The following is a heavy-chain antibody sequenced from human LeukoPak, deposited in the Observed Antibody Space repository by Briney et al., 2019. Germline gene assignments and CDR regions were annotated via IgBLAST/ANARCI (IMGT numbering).Heavy chain of an antibody. CDR3: ARVREAAAGFDY. Sequence: GGSLRLSCAASGFTFSSYAMSWVRQAPGKGLEWVAAISNDENNKYYADSVKGRFAISRDNAKNTLYLQMNSLRADDTAVYYCARVREAAAGFDYWGQGALVTVSS. CDR1: GFTFSSYA. CDR2: ISNDENNK. D-gene: IGHD6-13*01. J-gene: IGHJ4*02. V-gene: IGHV3-30*09.